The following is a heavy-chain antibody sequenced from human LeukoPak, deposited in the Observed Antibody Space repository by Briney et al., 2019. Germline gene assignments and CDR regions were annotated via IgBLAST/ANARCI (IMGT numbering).Heavy chain of an antibody. Sequence: PGGSLRLSCAASGFTFSSYAMSWVRQAPGKGLEWVSAISGSGGSTYYADSVKGRFTISRDNSKNTLYLQMNSLRAEDTAVYYCAKDILWFGELFPHFFDYWGQGTLVTVSS. CDR2: ISGSGGST. V-gene: IGHV3-23*01. CDR3: AKDILWFGELFPHFFDY. D-gene: IGHD3-10*01. CDR1: GFTFSSYA. J-gene: IGHJ4*02.